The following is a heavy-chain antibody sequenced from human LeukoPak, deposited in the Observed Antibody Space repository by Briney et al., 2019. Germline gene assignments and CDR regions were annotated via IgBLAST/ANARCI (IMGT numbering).Heavy chain of an antibody. CDR1: GFTFTTYA. CDR3: AEDGGI. CDR2: ISGSGGNT. D-gene: IGHD3-3*01. Sequence: GGSLRLSCAASGFTFTTYAMTWVRQAPGKGLEWVSAISGSGGNTQYADSVKGRFTITKDNSKNTLYLQMNSLRAEDTAVYYCAEDGGIWGQGTMVNGSS. J-gene: IGHJ3*02. V-gene: IGHV3-23*01.